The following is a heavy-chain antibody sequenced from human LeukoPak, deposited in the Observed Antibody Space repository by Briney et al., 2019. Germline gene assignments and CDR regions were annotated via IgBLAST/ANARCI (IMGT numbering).Heavy chain of an antibody. Sequence: DGALRLSCAASGFSFDDYSMHGVRQAPREEGVGVSGISGNSGSIGYADSVKGRFTNSRDNAKNSLYLQMNSLRAEDTAVYYWARDMRIAAAGTKGGFDYWGQGTLVTVS. D-gene: IGHD6-13*01. V-gene: IGHV3-9*01. CDR3: ARDMRIAAAGTKGGFDY. J-gene: IGHJ4*02. CDR1: GFSFDDYS. CDR2: ISGNSGSI.